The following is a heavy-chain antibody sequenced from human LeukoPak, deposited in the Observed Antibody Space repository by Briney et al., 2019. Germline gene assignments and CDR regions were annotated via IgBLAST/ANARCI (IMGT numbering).Heavy chain of an antibody. CDR3: ARDRGWDGYGYAFLDY. CDR2: ISSSGSTT. Sequence: QPGGSLRLSCAASGFTFSSYSMNWVRQAPGKGLEWIAYISSSGSTTKYADSVKGRFTMSRDNAKNAVYMEMNSLRVEDTAVYYCARDRGWDGYGYAFLDYWGHGTLVTVSS. D-gene: IGHD5-12*01. V-gene: IGHV3-48*04. CDR1: GFTFSSYS. J-gene: IGHJ4*01.